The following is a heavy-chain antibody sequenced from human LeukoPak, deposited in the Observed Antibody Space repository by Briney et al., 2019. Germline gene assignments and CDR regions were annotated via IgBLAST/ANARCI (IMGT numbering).Heavy chain of an antibody. V-gene: IGHV3-30*02. J-gene: IGHJ5*02. Sequence: GGSLRLSCAASGFTFSSYGMHWVRQAPGKGLDWVAFIHHDGSNKYYADSVRGRFTISRDNSKNTLYLQMNSLRAEDTAVYYCARAVKSANWFDPWGQGTLVTVSS. CDR1: GFTFSSYG. CDR3: ARAVKSANWFDP. CDR2: IHHDGSNK.